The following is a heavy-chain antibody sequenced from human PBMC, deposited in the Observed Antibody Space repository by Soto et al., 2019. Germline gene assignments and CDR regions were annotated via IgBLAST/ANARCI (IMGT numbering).Heavy chain of an antibody. J-gene: IGHJ5*02. Sequence: ASVKVSCNAPADTFTSYYIHWVRQAPGHGLEWMGIINPNGRSTRFAHAFQGRITMTTDTSTSTVYMELIRLRSEDTAVYYCARSSGGVFVIIRDGSNWFDPWGQGSLVTVSS. CDR2: INPNGRST. CDR3: ARSSGGVFVIIRDGSNWFDP. V-gene: IGHV1-46*01. D-gene: IGHD3-16*02. CDR1: ADTFTSYY.